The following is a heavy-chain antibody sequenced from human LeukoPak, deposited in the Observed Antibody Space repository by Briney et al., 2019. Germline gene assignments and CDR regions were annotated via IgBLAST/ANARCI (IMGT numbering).Heavy chain of an antibody. V-gene: IGHV1-69*13. CDR3: ARNYYSGSYLGGLDY. CDR1: GGTFSSYA. Sequence: ASVKVSCKASGGTFSSYAISWVRQAPGQGLEWMGGIIPIFGTANYAQKFQGRVTITADESTSTAYMELSSLRSEDTAVYYCARNYYSGSYLGGLDYWGQGTLVTVSS. D-gene: IGHD1-26*01. CDR2: IIPIFGTA. J-gene: IGHJ4*02.